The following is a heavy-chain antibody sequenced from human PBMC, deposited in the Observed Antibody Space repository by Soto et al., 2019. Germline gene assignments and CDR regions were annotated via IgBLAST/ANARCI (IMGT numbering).Heavy chain of an antibody. CDR2: ISGSGSST. CDR3: AKGNDFRSGYIVY. CDR1: GFSFSRYP. D-gene: IGHD3-3*01. V-gene: IGHV3-23*01. Sequence: GGSLRLSCAASGFSFSRYPMNWVRQAPGKGLEWVLGISGSGSSTYYADSVKGRFTISRDNSKNTLYVQMNSLRVEDTAVYYCAKGNDFRSGYIVYWGQGTLVTVSS. J-gene: IGHJ4*02.